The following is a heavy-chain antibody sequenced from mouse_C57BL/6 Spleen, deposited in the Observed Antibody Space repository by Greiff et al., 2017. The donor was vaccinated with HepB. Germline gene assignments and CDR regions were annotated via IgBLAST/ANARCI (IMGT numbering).Heavy chain of an antibody. Sequence: VHVKQSGPELVKPGASVKISCKASGYSFTGYYMNWVKQSPEKSLEWIGEINPSTGGTTYNQKFKAKATLTVDKSSSTAYMQLKSLTSEDSAVYYCARSGDYEDAMDYWGQGTSVTVSS. CDR1: GYSFTGYY. CDR3: ARSGDYEDAMDY. V-gene: IGHV1-42*01. CDR2: INPSTGGT. J-gene: IGHJ4*01. D-gene: IGHD2-4*01.